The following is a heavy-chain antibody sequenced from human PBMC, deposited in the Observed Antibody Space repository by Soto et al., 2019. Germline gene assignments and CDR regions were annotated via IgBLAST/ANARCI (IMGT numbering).Heavy chain of an antibody. Sequence: PGGSLRLSCTASGFTIGDYAMSWFRQAPGKGLEWVGFIRSKAYGGTTEYAASVKGRFTISRDDSKSIAYLQMNSLKTEDTAVYYCTRVTGGYYTGLHFDYWGQGTLVTVSS. CDR1: GFTIGDYA. D-gene: IGHD3-3*01. J-gene: IGHJ4*02. CDR2: IRSKAYGGTT. CDR3: TRVTGGYYTGLHFDY. V-gene: IGHV3-49*03.